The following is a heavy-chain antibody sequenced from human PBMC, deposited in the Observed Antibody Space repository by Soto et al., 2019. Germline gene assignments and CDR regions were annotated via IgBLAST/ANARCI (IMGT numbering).Heavy chain of an antibody. V-gene: IGHV4-61*01. Sequence: AETLSLTCTVSGGSVTSGNYYWSWIRQPPGKGLEWIGHIYYSGSTNYNPSLKSRVTISVDASKNQFSLKLSSVTAADTAIYYCARGPVVTPFVDYWGQGTLVTVSS. CDR2: IYYSGST. CDR1: GGSVTSGNYY. CDR3: ARGPVVTPFVDY. J-gene: IGHJ4*02. D-gene: IGHD2-21*02.